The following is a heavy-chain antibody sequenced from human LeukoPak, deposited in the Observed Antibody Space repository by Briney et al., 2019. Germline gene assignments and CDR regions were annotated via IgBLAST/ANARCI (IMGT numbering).Heavy chain of an antibody. CDR2: IYPGDSDT. V-gene: IGHV5-51*01. Sequence: GEPLKISCKASGYSLTNYWIGWVRQMPGKGLEWMGIIYPGDSDTRYSPSFQGQVTISADKSISTAYLQWSSLKASDTAMYYCARWLQETGFDYWGQGTLVTVSS. J-gene: IGHJ4*02. D-gene: IGHD5-24*01. CDR3: ARWLQETGFDY. CDR1: GYSLTNYW.